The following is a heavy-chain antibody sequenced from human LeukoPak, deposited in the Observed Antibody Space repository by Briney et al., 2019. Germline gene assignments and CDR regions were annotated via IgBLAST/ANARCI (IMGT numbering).Heavy chain of an antibody. CDR2: INTGNGNT. CDR1: GYTFSNYG. Sequence: GASVKVACKTSGYTFSNYGMHWVRQAPRQSLEWMGWINTGNGNTKSSQKFQDRVTLTRDTSASTAYMELNSLSSEDTAVNYCARVPLHDTSGRYYPHWGQGTLVTVSS. CDR3: ARVPLHDTSGRYYPH. V-gene: IGHV1-3*04. J-gene: IGHJ1*01. D-gene: IGHD3-22*01.